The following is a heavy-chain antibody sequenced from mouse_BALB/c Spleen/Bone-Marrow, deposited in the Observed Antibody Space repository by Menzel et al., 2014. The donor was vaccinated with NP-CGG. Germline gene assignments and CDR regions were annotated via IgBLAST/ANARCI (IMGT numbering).Heavy chain of an antibody. J-gene: IGHJ4*01. CDR1: DTY. CDR3: ASATTATFYAMDY. D-gene: IGHD1-2*01. CDR2: IDPANGNT. Sequence: DTYMHWVKQRPEQGLEWNGRIDPANGNTKYDPKFQGKATITADTSSNTAYLQLSSLTSEDTAVYYCASATTATFYAMDYWGQGTSVTVSS. V-gene: IGHV14-3*02.